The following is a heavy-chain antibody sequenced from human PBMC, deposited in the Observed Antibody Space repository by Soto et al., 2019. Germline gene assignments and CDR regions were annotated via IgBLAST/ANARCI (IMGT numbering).Heavy chain of an antibody. V-gene: IGHV1-3*01. CDR3: ARDACGGTSCHTQENYYAMDV. J-gene: IGHJ6*02. Sequence: ASVKVSCKASGYAFTNYAMHWVGQAPGQRLKWMGWINAGNGNTKYSQKFQGRVTITRDTSASTAYMELSSLRSEDTAVYYCARDACGGTSCHTQENYYAMDVGGQGTRVTASS. CDR2: INAGNGNT. D-gene: IGHD2-21*01. CDR1: GYAFTNYA.